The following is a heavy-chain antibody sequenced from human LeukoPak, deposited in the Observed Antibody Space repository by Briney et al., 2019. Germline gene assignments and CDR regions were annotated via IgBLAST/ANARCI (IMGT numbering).Heavy chain of an antibody. CDR2: TSYDGSSI. V-gene: IGHV3-30*18. D-gene: IGHD3-10*01. CDR1: GFTFTSYG. CDR3: AKSVSYNVHYFDY. J-gene: IGHJ4*02. Sequence: PGGSLRLSCAASGFTFTSYGMHGVRQAPGKGLEWLAVTSYDGSSIDYADSVKGRLTVSRDNSKNTLYLLMNSLRPEDTAVYYCAKSVSYNVHYFDYWGQGTLVTVSS.